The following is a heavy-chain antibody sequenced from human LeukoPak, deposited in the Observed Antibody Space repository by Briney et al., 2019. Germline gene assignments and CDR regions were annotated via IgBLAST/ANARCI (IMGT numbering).Heavy chain of an antibody. CDR1: GFTFSSYS. CDR2: ISSSINTI. CDR3: ARGDYGANDDAFDI. Sequence: GGSLRLSCAASGFTFSSYSMNWVRQAPGRGLEWVSYISSSINTIYYADCVKGRFTISRDNAKNSLFLQMNSLRAEDTAVYYCARGDYGANDDAFDIWGQGTMVTVSS. J-gene: IGHJ3*02. D-gene: IGHD4-23*01. V-gene: IGHV3-48*01.